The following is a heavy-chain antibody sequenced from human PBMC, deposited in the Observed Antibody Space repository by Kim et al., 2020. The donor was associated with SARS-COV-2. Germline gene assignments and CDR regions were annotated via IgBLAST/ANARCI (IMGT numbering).Heavy chain of an antibody. V-gene: IGHV3-7*03. J-gene: IGHJ3*02. D-gene: IGHD6-13*01. CDR3: ARDGRGGGSRLEVIAAAGTRAFDI. Sequence: GGSLRLSCAASGFTFSSYWMSWVRQAPGKGLEWVANIKQDGSEKYYVDSVKGRFTISRDNAKNSLYLQMNSLRAEDTAVYYCARDGRGGGSRLEVIAAAGTRAFDIWGQGTMVTVSS. CDR1: GFTFSSYW. CDR2: IKQDGSEK.